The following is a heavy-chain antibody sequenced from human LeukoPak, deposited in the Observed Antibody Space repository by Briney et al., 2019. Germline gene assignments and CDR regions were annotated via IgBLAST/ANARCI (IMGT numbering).Heavy chain of an antibody. Sequence: GASVKVPCKVSGYTLTELSMHWVRQAPGKGLEWMGGFDPEDGETIYAQKFQGRVTMTEDTSTDTAYMELSSLRSEDTAVYYCATDTSPGYSSSWYYFDYWGQGTLVTVSS. CDR3: ATDTSPGYSSSWYYFDY. CDR2: FDPEDGET. V-gene: IGHV1-24*01. CDR1: GYTLTELS. D-gene: IGHD6-13*01. J-gene: IGHJ4*02.